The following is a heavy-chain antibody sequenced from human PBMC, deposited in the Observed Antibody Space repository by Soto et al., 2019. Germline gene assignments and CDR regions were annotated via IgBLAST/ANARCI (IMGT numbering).Heavy chain of an antibody. CDR1: GFTFSNAW. CDR3: TTDFYRARYYYGMDV. Sequence: GGSLRLSCAASGFTFSNAWMNWVRQAPGKGLEWVGRIKSKTDGGTTDYAAPVKGRFTISRDDSKNTLYLQMNSLKTEDTAVYYCTTDFYRARYYYGMDVWGQGTTVTVSS. V-gene: IGHV3-15*07. J-gene: IGHJ6*02. D-gene: IGHD3-16*02. CDR2: IKSKTDGGTT.